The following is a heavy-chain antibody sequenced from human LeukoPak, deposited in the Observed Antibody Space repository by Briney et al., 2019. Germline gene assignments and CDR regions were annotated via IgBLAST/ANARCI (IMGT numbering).Heavy chain of an antibody. Sequence: GGSLRLSCAASGFTFSSYSMKWVRQAPGKGLEWVSSISSSSSYIYYADSVKGRFTISRDNAKNSLYLQMNSLRAEDTAVYYCARDKDTAMDQGFDYWGQGTLVTVSS. D-gene: IGHD5-18*01. CDR3: ARDKDTAMDQGFDY. CDR2: ISSSSSYI. V-gene: IGHV3-21*01. CDR1: GFTFSSYS. J-gene: IGHJ4*02.